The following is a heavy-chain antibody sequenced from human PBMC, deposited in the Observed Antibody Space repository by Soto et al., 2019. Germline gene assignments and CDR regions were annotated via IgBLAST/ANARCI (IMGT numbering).Heavy chain of an antibody. CDR1: GLTFSDFY. CDR3: ARDHRWGYEYGDYGDS. CDR2: ISSSGSTI. V-gene: IGHV3-11*01. J-gene: IGHJ5*01. Sequence: GGPLRLSYAASGLTFSDFYMRWIRQAQGKGLEWVSYISSSGSTIYYADSVKGRFTISRDDAKNSLYLQMNSLRAEDTAFYYCARDHRWGYEYGDYGDSWGHGTLVTVSS. D-gene: IGHD4-17*01.